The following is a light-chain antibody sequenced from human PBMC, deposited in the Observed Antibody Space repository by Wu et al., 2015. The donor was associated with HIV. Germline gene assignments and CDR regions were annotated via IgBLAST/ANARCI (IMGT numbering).Light chain of an antibody. CDR1: QSISANY. J-gene: IGKJ1*01. CDR2: GVS. Sequence: EIVLTQTPGTLPLSPGERAALSCRASQSISANYLAWYQQKPGQAPRLLIFGVSNRASGIPARFSGGGSGTDFTLTISRLEPEDFAVYYCQQYDSSPPWTFGQGTRVEVK. V-gene: IGKV3-20*01. CDR3: QQYDSSPPWT.